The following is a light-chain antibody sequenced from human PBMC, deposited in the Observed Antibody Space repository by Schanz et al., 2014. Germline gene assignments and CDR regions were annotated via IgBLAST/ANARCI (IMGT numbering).Light chain of an antibody. CDR1: SSDIGRYNY. J-gene: IGLJ2*01. CDR2: DVT. CDR3: CSYAGSNNFR. Sequence: QSALTQPPSASGSPGQSVTISCTGTSSDIGRYNYVSWYQHHPGKAPKLLIYDVTKRPSGVPDRFSGSKSGNTASLTVSGLQAEDEADYYCCSYAGSNNFRFGGGTKLTVL. V-gene: IGLV2-8*01.